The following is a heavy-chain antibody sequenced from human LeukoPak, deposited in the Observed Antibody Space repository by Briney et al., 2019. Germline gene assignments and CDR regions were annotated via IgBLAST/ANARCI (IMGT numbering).Heavy chain of an antibody. V-gene: IGHV4-59*01. CDR1: GGSISTNY. J-gene: IGHJ4*02. Sequence: SATLSLTCTVSGGSISTNYWSWSRQPPGKGLEWIGYIYYSGSTNYNPSLKSRVTISLDTSKNQFSLKLNSVTAADTAMYYCARSLSPNYYDLLDYWGQGTPVTVSS. CDR2: IYYSGST. D-gene: IGHD3-22*01. CDR3: ARSLSPNYYDLLDY.